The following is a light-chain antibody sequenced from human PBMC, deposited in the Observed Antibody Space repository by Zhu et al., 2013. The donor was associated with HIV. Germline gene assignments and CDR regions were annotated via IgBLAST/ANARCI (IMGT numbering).Light chain of an antibody. CDR1: SSDVGRYNL. V-gene: IGLV2-23*02. Sequence: QSALTQPASVSGSPGQSITLSCTGTSSDVGRYNLVSWYQQYPGKAPKLMIYEVTKRPSGVSNRFSGSKSGNTASLTVSGLQAEDEADYYCSSYAGNNNYVFGTGTKVTVL. J-gene: IGLJ1*01. CDR3: SSYAGNNNYV. CDR2: EVT.